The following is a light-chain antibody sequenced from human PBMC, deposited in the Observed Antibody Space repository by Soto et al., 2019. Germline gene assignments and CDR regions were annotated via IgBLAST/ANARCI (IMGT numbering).Light chain of an antibody. CDR2: GAS. V-gene: IGKV3-15*01. J-gene: IGKJ1*01. CDR3: QQHHNWPWT. CDR1: QRVTNN. Sequence: ETVLTQSPATLSLSPGETATLSCRASQRVTNNLAWYQWKLGQPPRLLIYGASTRATGIPVRFRGSGSGTEFTLIISSLQSEDSAVYYCQQHHNWPWTFGQGTRVELK.